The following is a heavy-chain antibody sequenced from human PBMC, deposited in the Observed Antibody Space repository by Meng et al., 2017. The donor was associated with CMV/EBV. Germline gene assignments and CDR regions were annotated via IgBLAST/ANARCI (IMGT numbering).Heavy chain of an antibody. J-gene: IGHJ4*02. V-gene: IGHV4-61*02. D-gene: IGHD3-10*01. Sequence: QVQLQESGPGLVMPSQTLSLTCTVSGGSISSGSYYWSWIRQPAGKGLEWIGRIYTSGSTNYNPSLKSRVTISVDTSKNQFSLKLSSVAAADTAVYYCASVQGLGVSWGQGTLVTVSS. CDR1: GGSISSGSYY. CDR3: ASVQGLGVS. CDR2: IYTSGST.